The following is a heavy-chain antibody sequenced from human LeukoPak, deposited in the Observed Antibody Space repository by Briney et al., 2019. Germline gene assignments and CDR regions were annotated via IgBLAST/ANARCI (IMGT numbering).Heavy chain of an antibody. J-gene: IGHJ4*02. CDR3: AKDRYGDLYFDY. V-gene: IGHV3-23*01. D-gene: IGHD4-17*01. CDR2: ISGSGGST. CDR1: GFTFSSYA. Sequence: SGGSLRLSCAASGFTFSSYAMSWVRQAPGKGLEWVSAISGSGGSTYYADSVKGRFTISRDNSKNTLYLQMNSLRAEDTAVYYCAKDRYGDLYFDYWGQGTLVTVSS.